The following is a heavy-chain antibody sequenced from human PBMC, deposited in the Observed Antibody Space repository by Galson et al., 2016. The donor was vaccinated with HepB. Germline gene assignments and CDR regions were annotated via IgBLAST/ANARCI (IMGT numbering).Heavy chain of an antibody. V-gene: IGHV3-48*03. Sequence: SLRLSCAASGFTFSGFEMNWVRQAPGKGLEWVSFISTTGSSIYYADSVKGRFTISRDNAKNSLSLQMNSLRVEDTAVYYCARVYYYYYGMDVWGQGTTVTVSS. CDR2: ISTTGSSI. CDR1: GFTFSGFE. J-gene: IGHJ6*02. CDR3: ARVYYYYYGMDV.